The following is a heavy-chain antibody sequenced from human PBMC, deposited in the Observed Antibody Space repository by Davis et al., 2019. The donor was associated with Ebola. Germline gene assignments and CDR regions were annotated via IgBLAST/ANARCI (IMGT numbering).Heavy chain of an antibody. J-gene: IGHJ6*02. D-gene: IGHD2-15*01. V-gene: IGHV4-59*01. Sequence: MPSETLSLTCIVSGRSISSYYWSWIRQPPGKGLEWIGYIYYSGRINYNPSLKSRVTISVDTSKNQFSLKLSSVTAADTAVYYCARVVRDELLFHGMDVWGQGTTVTVSS. CDR2: IYYSGRI. CDR3: ARVVRDELLFHGMDV. CDR1: GRSISSYY.